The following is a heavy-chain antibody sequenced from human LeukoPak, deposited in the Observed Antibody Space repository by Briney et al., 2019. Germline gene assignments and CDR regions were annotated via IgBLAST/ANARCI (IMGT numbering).Heavy chain of an antibody. J-gene: IGHJ6*02. CDR3: ARDGERQQDKYYYYYGMDV. CDR1: GYTFTSYG. Sequence: GASVNVSIQASGYTFTSYGISWLRQAVGHGLECMGWISPYNGNTNYAQKLQGRVTMTTDTSTSTAYMELRSLRSDDTAVYYCARDGERQQDKYYYYYGMDVWGQGTTVTVSS. D-gene: IGHD6-13*01. V-gene: IGHV1-18*01. CDR2: ISPYNGNT.